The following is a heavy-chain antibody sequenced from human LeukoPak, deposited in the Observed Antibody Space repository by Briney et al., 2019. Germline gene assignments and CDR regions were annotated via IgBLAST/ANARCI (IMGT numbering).Heavy chain of an antibody. CDR2: IYYTGNT. CDR1: GGSVISASYY. Sequence: SETLSLTCTVSGGSVISASYYWSWIRQPPGKGLEWIGYIYYTGNTNYNPSLKSRVTISVDTSKIQFSLKLSSVTAADTAVYYCARHQGIAVAGVLDYWGQGTLVTVSS. CDR3: ARHQGIAVAGVLDY. V-gene: IGHV4-61*01. D-gene: IGHD6-19*01. J-gene: IGHJ4*02.